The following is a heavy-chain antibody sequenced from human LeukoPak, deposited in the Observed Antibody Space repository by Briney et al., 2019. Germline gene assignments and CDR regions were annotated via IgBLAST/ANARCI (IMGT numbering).Heavy chain of an antibody. J-gene: IGHJ3*02. V-gene: IGHV4-30-4*01. D-gene: IGHD2-15*01. Sequence: SETLSLTCTVSGGSISSGDYYWSWIRQPPGKGLEWIGYIYYSGSTYYNPSLKSRVTISVDTSKNQFSLKLSSVTAADTAVYYCARDSFVGPQSAFDIWGQGTMVTVSS. CDR3: ARDSFVGPQSAFDI. CDR1: GGSISSGDYY. CDR2: IYYSGST.